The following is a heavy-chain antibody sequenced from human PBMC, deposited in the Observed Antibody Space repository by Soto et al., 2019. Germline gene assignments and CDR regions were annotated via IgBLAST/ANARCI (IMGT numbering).Heavy chain of an antibody. Sequence: GASVKVSCKVSGYTLTELSMHWVRQAPGKGLEWMGGLDPEDGETIYAQKFQGRVTMTEDTSTDTAYMELSSLRSEDTTVYYCATYVLRFLEWFPDYWGQGTLVTVSS. J-gene: IGHJ4*02. D-gene: IGHD3-3*01. CDR2: LDPEDGET. CDR3: ATYVLRFLEWFPDY. CDR1: GYTLTELS. V-gene: IGHV1-24*01.